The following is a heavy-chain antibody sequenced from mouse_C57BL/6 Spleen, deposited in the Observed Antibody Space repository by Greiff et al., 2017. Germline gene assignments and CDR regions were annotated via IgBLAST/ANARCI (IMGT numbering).Heavy chain of an antibody. D-gene: IGHD2-3*01. V-gene: IGHV1-50*01. Sequence: QVQLKQSGAELVKPGASVKLSCKASGYTFTSYWMQWVKQRPGQGLEWIGEIDPSDSYTNYNQKFKGKATLTVDTSSSTAYMQLSSLTSEDSAVYYCARPVYDGYYPFDYWGQGTTLTVSS. CDR1: GYTFTSYW. CDR3: ARPVYDGYYPFDY. J-gene: IGHJ2*01. CDR2: IDPSDSYT.